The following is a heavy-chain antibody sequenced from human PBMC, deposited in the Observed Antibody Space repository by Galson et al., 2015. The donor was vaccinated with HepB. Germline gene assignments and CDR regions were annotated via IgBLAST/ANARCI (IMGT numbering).Heavy chain of an antibody. CDR1: RFTFSSYW. V-gene: IGHV3-7*01. J-gene: IGHJ6*02. D-gene: IGHD3-22*01. CDR3: ARDHDDSSGYYRSQGYGMDV. Sequence: SLRLSCAASRFTFSSYWMSRVRQAPGKGLEWVANIKQDGTERYYVDSVKGRFTISRDNARNSLYLQMNSLRAEDTAVYYCARDHDDSSGYYRSQGYGMDVWGQGTTVTVSS. CDR2: IKQDGTER.